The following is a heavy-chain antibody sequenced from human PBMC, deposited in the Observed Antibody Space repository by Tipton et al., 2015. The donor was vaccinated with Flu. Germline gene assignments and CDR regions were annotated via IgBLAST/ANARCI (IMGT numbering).Heavy chain of an antibody. CDR1: GGSFSGYY. J-gene: IGHJ4*02. D-gene: IGHD2-2*01. CDR3: ARDVLVPTRGGRFYYFDY. V-gene: IGHV4-34*01. Sequence: TLSLTCAVYGGSFSGYYWSWIRQPPGKGLEWIGEINHSGSTNYNPSLKSRVTISVDTSKNQFSLKLSSVTAADTAVYYCARDVLVPTRGGRFYYFDYWGQGTLVTVSS. CDR2: INHSGST.